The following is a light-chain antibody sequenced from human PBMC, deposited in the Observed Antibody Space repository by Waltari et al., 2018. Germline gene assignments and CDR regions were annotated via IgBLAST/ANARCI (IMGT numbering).Light chain of an antibody. CDR1: QSISTY. CDR3: QQRSNWPLT. CDR2: EAS. J-gene: IGKJ4*01. V-gene: IGKV3-11*01. Sequence: DIVLTQSPATLSLSPGERATLSCRASQSISTYLAWYQHKPGQSPRLGMYEASNRATGIPARFTGSGSGTDFTLTISSLEPEDFAVYYCQQRSNWPLTFGGGTKVEIK.